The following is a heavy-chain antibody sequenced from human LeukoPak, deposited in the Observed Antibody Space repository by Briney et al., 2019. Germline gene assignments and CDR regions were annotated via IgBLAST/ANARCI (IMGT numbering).Heavy chain of an antibody. V-gene: IGHV4-59*01. D-gene: IGHD5-24*01. CDR3: AREGMADNYYYYYMDV. Sequence: SETLSLTCTVSGGSISSYYGSWIRQPPGKGLEWIGYIYYSGSTNYNPSLKSRVTISVDTSKNQFSLKLSSVTAADTAVYYCAREGMADNYYYYYMDVWGKGTTVTVPS. CDR1: GGSISSYY. CDR2: IYYSGST. J-gene: IGHJ6*03.